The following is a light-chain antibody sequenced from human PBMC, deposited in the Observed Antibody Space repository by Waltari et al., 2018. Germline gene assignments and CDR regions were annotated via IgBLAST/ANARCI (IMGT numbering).Light chain of an antibody. CDR2: GAY. Sequence: EILVTQSPATLSVSPGERVTLSCRASQNVGTSLAWDQQKPGQTPRLLIFGAYSRASGVPARFSGSGSGTDFTLAISSLQSEDFAVYYCQQYEDWPRHSFGGGTKVQIE. J-gene: IGKJ4*01. CDR3: QQYEDWPRHS. V-gene: IGKV3-15*01. CDR1: QNVGTS.